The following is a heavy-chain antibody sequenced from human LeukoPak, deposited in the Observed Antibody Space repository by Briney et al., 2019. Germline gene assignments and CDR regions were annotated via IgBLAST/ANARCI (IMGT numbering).Heavy chain of an antibody. CDR3: ARGAGYSGYDRSGEFDY. V-gene: IGHV1-69*01. J-gene: IGHJ4*02. D-gene: IGHD5-12*01. CDR2: IIPIFGTA. Sequence: SVKVSRKAPGGTFSSYAISWVRQAPGQGLEWMGGIIPIFGTANYAQKFQGRVTITADESKSKAYMGLSSLRSEDTAVYYCARGAGYSGYDRSGEFDYWGQGTLVTVSS. CDR1: GGTFSSYA.